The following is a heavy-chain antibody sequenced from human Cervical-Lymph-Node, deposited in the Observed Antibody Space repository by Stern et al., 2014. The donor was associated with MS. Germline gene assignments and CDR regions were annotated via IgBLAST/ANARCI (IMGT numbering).Heavy chain of an antibody. CDR2: INHIGTT. Sequence: QLQLQESGPGLVKPSETLSLTCSVSGYSISSYYYWGWIRQPPGKGLEWIGSINHIGTTHYNPSPKSRVTMSVDIAKNQITLKLSSVTAAETAVYYCARVRTGFADYVIHFDLWGRGTLVTVSS. J-gene: IGHJ2*01. D-gene: IGHD3-16*02. CDR3: ARVRTGFADYVIHFDL. V-gene: IGHV4-38-2*02. CDR1: GYSISSYYY.